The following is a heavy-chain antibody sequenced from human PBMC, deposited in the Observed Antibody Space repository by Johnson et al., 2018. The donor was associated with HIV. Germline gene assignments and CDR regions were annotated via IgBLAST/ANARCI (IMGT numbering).Heavy chain of an antibody. Sequence: VQLVESGGGLIQPGGSLRLSCAASGFAVSSNYMSWVRQAPGKGLEWVSVIYSGSNTYYADSVKGRFTISRDNSKNTLYLQMNSLRAEDTAVYYCARDPVSHYYDSSGSLDDAFDIWGQGTMVTVSS. CDR2: IYSGSNT. CDR1: GFAVSSNY. J-gene: IGHJ3*02. V-gene: IGHV3-53*01. D-gene: IGHD3-22*01. CDR3: ARDPVSHYYDSSGSLDDAFDI.